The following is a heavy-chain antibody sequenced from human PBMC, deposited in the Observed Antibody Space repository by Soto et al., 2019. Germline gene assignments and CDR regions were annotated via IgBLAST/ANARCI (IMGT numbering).Heavy chain of an antibody. J-gene: IGHJ4*02. CDR2: IYYSGST. CDR1: GGSISSSSYY. D-gene: IGHD4-17*01. Sequence: QLQLQESGPGLVKPSETLSLTCTVSGGSISSSSYYWGWIRQPPGKGLEWIGSIYYSGSTYYNPSLKSRVTISVDTSKNQFSLKLSSVTAADTAVYYCARHGDDYGEGTGQYWGQGTLVTVSS. CDR3: ARHGDDYGEGTGQY. V-gene: IGHV4-39*01.